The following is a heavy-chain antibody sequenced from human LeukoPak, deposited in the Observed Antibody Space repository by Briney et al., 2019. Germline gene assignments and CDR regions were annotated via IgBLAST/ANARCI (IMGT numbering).Heavy chain of an antibody. CDR3: ARDGSSWYYFDY. CDR2: ISSSSSYI. Sequence: GGSLRLSCAASGFTFSSYSMNWVRQAPGKGLEWVSSISSSSSYIYYADSVKGRFTTSRDNAKNSLYLQMNSLRAEDTAVYYCARDGSSWYYFDYWGQGTLVTVSS. J-gene: IGHJ4*02. CDR1: GFTFSSYS. D-gene: IGHD6-13*01. V-gene: IGHV3-21*01.